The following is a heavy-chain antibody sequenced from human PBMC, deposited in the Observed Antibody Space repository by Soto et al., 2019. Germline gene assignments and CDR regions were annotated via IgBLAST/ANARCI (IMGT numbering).Heavy chain of an antibody. CDR1: GFTFSSYA. J-gene: IGHJ3*02. D-gene: IGHD2-15*01. CDR2: IWFDGINK. CDR3: ARERYCSGGSCPMDAFDI. Sequence: PGGSLRLSCAASGFTFSSYAMHWVRQVPGKGLEWVAVIWFDGINKYYAESVKGRFTISRDNSQNTLYLQMNSLRAEDTAVYYCARERYCSGGSCPMDAFDIWGQGTLVTVSS. V-gene: IGHV3-33*01.